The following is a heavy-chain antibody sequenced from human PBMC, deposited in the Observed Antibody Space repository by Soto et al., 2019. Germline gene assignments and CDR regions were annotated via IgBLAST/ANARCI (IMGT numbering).Heavy chain of an antibody. CDR1: GGSISSSNW. CDR3: ARVGQDPYDYYGMDV. V-gene: IGHV4-4*02. J-gene: IGHJ6*02. CDR2: IYHSGST. Sequence: SETLSLTCAVSGGSISSSNWWSWVRQPPGKGLEWIGEIYHSGSTNYNPSLKSRVTISVDKSKNQFSLKLSSVTAADTAVYYCARVGQDPYDYYGMDVWGQGTTVTVSS.